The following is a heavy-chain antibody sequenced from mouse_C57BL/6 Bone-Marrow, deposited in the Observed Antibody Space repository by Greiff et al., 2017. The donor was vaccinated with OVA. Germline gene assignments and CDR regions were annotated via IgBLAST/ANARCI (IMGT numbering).Heavy chain of an antibody. J-gene: IGHJ3*01. CDR2: IYPGNSDT. D-gene: IGHD1-1*01. CDR1: GYTFTSYW. CDR3: TRSHYYGSSAWFAY. V-gene: IGHV1-5*01. Sequence: EVQVVESGTVLARPGASVKMSCKTSGYTFTSYWMHWVNQRPGQGLEWIGAIYPGNSDTSYNQKFKGKAKLTADTSASTAYMELSSLTNEDSAVYYCTRSHYYGSSAWFAYWGQGTLVTVSA.